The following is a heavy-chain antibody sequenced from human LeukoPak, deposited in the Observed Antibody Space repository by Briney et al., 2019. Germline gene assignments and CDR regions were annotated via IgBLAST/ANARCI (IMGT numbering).Heavy chain of an antibody. V-gene: IGHV1-2*06. CDR1: GYTFTGYY. Sequence: ASVKVSCKASGYTFTGYYMHWVRQAPGQGLEWMGRINPNSGGTNYAQKFQGRVTMTRDTTISTAYMELSRLRSDDTAVYYCARDLERSGSYYGIYGYYFDYWGQGTLVTVSS. J-gene: IGHJ4*02. CDR3: ARDLERSGSYYGIYGYYFDY. D-gene: IGHD1-26*01. CDR2: INPNSGGT.